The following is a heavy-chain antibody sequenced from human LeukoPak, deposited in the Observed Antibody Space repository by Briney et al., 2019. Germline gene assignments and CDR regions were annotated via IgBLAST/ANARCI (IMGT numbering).Heavy chain of an antibody. D-gene: IGHD6-6*01. Sequence: PSETLSLTCTVSGVSISSYYWSWIRQPPGKGLEWIGYIHYSGSTNYNPSLKSRVTISVDTSKNQFSLKLSSVTAADTAVYFCARDPSSYYYGMDVWGQGTTVTVSS. V-gene: IGHV4-59*01. CDR2: IHYSGST. J-gene: IGHJ6*02. CDR1: GVSISSYY. CDR3: ARDPSSYYYGMDV.